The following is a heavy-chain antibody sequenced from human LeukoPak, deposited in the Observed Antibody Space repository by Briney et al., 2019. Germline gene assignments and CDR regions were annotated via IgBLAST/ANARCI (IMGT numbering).Heavy chain of an antibody. CDR2: IIPIFGTA. Sequence: RASVKVSCKASGGTFSSYAISWVRQAPGQGLEWMGGIIPIFGTANYAQKFQGRVTITADESTSTAYKELSSLRSEDTAVYYCARLLYYDSSGYYSHWFDPWGQGTLVTVSS. CDR3: ARLLYYDSSGYYSHWFDP. D-gene: IGHD3-22*01. V-gene: IGHV1-69*13. J-gene: IGHJ5*02. CDR1: GGTFSSYA.